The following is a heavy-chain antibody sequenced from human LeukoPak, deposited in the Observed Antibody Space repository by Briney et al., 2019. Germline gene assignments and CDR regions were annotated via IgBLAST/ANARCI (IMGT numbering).Heavy chain of an antibody. J-gene: IGHJ4*02. Sequence: SETLSLTCTVSGASMSSYYVSWIRQPPGKGLEWIGSISYSGSTNYNPSLKSRVTISVDTSKNQFSLKLSSVTAADTAVYYCARFTRGYCSGGSCYYFDYWGQGSLVTVSS. V-gene: IGHV4-59*01. D-gene: IGHD2-15*01. CDR1: GASMSSYY. CDR3: ARFTRGYCSGGSCYYFDY. CDR2: ISYSGST.